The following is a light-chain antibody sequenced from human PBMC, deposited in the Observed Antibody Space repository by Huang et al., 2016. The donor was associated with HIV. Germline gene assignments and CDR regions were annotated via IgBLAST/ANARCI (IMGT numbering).Light chain of an antibody. V-gene: IGKV3-20*01. CDR2: GTS. CDR3: QQYGSSLELT. CDR1: QSVSSTY. Sequence: EIVLTQSPGTLSLSPGEGATLSCRTSQSVSSTYLAWYQQKPGQAPRLLIDGTSNRATGIPDRFSGSGSGTDFTLTISRLEPKDFAVYYCQQYGSSLELTFGGGTKVEIK. J-gene: IGKJ4*01.